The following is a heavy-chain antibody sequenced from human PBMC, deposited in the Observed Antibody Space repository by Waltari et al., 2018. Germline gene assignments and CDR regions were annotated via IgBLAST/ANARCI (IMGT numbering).Heavy chain of an antibody. J-gene: IGHJ4*02. CDR3: ARLDNYDSGSYGFDW. CDR2: IFYSGST. Sequence: QLQLQESGPGLVKPSETLSLTCPVSGGSISSRRSYWGWIRQPPGKGLEWIGSIFYSGSTYYNPSLKSRVTMSVDTSKNQFSLRLTSVTAADTAVYYCARLDNYDSGSYGFDWWGQGTLVTVSS. D-gene: IGHD3-10*01. V-gene: IGHV4-39*01. CDR1: GGSISSRRSY.